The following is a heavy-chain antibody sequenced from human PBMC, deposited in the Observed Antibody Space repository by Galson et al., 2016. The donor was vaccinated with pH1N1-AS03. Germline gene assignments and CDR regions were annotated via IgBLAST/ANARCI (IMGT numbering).Heavy chain of an antibody. V-gene: IGHV3-30*18. CDR3: AKDLHFYDSYYLNY. CDR1: GFTFNRHA. J-gene: IGHJ4*02. Sequence: SLRLSCAASGFTFNRHAMHWVRQAPGKGLEWVAIMSYAGSTKYYTDSVRDRFTISRDNSKKTLYLHMSSLRAEDTAVYYCAKDLHFYDSYYLNYCGRGTLVIVSS. CDR2: MSYAGSTK. D-gene: IGHD2/OR15-2a*01.